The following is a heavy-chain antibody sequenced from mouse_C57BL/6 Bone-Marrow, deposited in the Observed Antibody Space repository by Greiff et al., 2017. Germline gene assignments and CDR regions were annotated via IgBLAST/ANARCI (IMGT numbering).Heavy chain of an antibody. CDR2: INPSTGGT. D-gene: IGHD2-2*01. V-gene: IGHV1-42*01. Sequence: EVQLQQSGPELVKPGASVKISCKASGYSFTGYYMNWVKQSPEKSLEWIGEINPSTGGTTYNQKFKAKATLTVDKSSSTAYMQLKSLTSEDSAVYYCAPFYYGYDGRGPPFAYWGQGTLVTVSA. CDR1: GYSFTGYY. CDR3: APFYYGYDGRGPPFAY. J-gene: IGHJ3*01.